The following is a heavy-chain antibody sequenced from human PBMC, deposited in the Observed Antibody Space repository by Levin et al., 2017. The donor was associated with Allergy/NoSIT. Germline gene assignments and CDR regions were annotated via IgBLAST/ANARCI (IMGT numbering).Heavy chain of an antibody. V-gene: IGHV3-33*08. CDR3: ARDHDLTANAHYYYYGMDV. CDR1: GFTFRDYW. CDR2: IWYDGSNK. D-gene: IGHD2-21*02. J-gene: IGHJ6*02. Sequence: GGSLRLSCAAAGFTFRDYWMAWVRQAPGKGLEWVAVIWYDGSNKYYADSVKGRFTISRDNSKNTLYLQMNSLRAEDTAVYYCARDHDLTANAHYYYYGMDVWGQGTTVTVSS.